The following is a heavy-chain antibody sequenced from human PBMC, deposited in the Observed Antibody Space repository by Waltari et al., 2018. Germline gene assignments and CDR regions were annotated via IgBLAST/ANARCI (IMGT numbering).Heavy chain of an antibody. J-gene: IGHJ5*02. CDR3: ARLGVGQLVFGFDP. V-gene: IGHV4-61*09. CDR2: IYSAGST. CDR1: GGSISSDGYY. Sequence: QVHLQESGPGLVKPSQTLSLSCNVSGGSISSDGYYWSWLRQPSGKGLQWLGYIYSAGSTNHNPSRWGRVTISMDKSKNQFSLRMTSVTAADTAIYYCARLGVGQLVFGFDPWGQGTLVTVSS. D-gene: IGHD6-6*01.